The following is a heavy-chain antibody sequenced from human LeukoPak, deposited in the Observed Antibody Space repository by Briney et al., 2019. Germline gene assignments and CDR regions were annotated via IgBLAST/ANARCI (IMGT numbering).Heavy chain of an antibody. CDR3: AELGIIMIGGV. CDR1: GGSFSGYY. CDR2: INHSGST. V-gene: IGHV4-34*01. Sequence: SETLSLTCAVYGGSFSGYYWTWIRQPPGKGLEWIGEINHSGSTNYNPSLKSRVTISVDTSKNQFSLELTSVTAADTAVYYCAELGIIMIGGVWGKGTTVTISS. D-gene: IGHD3-10*02. J-gene: IGHJ6*04.